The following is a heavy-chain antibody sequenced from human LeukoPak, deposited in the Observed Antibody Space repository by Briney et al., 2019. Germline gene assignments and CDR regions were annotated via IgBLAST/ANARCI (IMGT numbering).Heavy chain of an antibody. D-gene: IGHD6-6*01. Sequence: GGSLRLSCAASGFTFDDYGMSWVRQAPGKGLEWVSGINWNGGGTGYADSVKGRFTISRDNAKNSLYLQMNSLRAEDTALYYCARGGSSSSRWYFDLWGRGTLVTVSS. J-gene: IGHJ2*01. CDR2: INWNGGGT. V-gene: IGHV3-20*04. CDR1: GFTFDDYG. CDR3: ARGGSSSSRWYFDL.